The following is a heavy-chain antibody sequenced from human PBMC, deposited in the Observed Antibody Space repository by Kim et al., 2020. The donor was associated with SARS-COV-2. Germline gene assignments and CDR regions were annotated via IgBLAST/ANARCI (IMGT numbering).Heavy chain of an antibody. CDR1: GGSISSGSYY. CDR2: IYTSGST. CDR3: ARGAAAGKGPYYYYYGMDV. D-gene: IGHD6-13*01. J-gene: IGHJ6*02. V-gene: IGHV4-61*02. Sequence: SETLSLTCTVSGGSISSGSYYWSWIRQPAGKGLEWIGRIYTSGSTNYNPSLKSRVTISVDTSKNQFSLKLSSVTAADTAVYYCARGAAAGKGPYYYYYGMDVWGQGTTVTVSS.